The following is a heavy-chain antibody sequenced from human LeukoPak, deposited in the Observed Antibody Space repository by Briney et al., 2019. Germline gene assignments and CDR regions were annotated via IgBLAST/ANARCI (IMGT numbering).Heavy chain of an antibody. CDR2: IYHSGRS. D-gene: IGHD2-15*01. J-gene: IGHJ3*02. V-gene: IGHV4-38-2*01. CDR3: ARILGAYCNGGSCPDAFDI. CDR1: GYSISSSYY. Sequence: SETLSLTCAVSGYSISSSYYWGWIRQHPGKGLEWIGSIYHSGRSSYNPSLKSRVTISVDTSKNQFSLRLSSVTAADTAVYYCARILGAYCNGGSCPDAFDIWGQGTKATVSS.